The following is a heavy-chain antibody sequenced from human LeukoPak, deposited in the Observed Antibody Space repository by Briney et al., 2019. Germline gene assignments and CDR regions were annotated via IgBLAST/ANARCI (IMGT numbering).Heavy chain of an antibody. CDR1: GFTFSSYA. J-gene: IGHJ4*02. Sequence: PGGSLRLSCAASGFTFSSYAMSWVRQAPGKGLEWVSLINSGGNTYYADSVKGRFTISRDNSKNTLWLQMNSLRAEDTAVYYCAKHSSGWYSFDFWGQGSLVTVSS. CDR3: AKHSSGWYSFDF. V-gene: IGHV3-23*01. CDR2: INSGGNT. D-gene: IGHD6-13*01.